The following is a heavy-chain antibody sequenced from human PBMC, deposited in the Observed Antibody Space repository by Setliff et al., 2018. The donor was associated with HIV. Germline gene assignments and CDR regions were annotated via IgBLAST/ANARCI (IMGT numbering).Heavy chain of an antibody. Sequence: PGGSLRLSCAASGFTFSAYALTWVRQAPGKGLEWVSATTSNGRTTDYAESVRGRFILSRDNSGNTLYLQMTSLIAEDTATYYCAKAWGSGYPSFESALMFDVWGQGTLVTVSS. CDR2: TTSNGRTT. CDR3: AKAWGSGYPSFESALMFDV. J-gene: IGHJ4*02. V-gene: IGHV3-23*01. D-gene: IGHD3-16*01. CDR1: GFTFSAYA.